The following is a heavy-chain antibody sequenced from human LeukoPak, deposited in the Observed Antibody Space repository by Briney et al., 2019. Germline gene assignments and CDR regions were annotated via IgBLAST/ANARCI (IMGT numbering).Heavy chain of an antibody. Sequence: GGSLRLSCAASGFTFSTYAMSWVRQAPGKGLEWVSAISDSGISTYYADSVKGRFTISRDNSKNTLYLQMNSLRAEDTAVFYCATRYNHYDSSGYYSETFDYWGQGTLVTVSS. D-gene: IGHD3-22*01. CDR3: ATRYNHYDSSGYYSETFDY. CDR2: ISDSGIST. J-gene: IGHJ4*02. V-gene: IGHV3-23*01. CDR1: GFTFSTYA.